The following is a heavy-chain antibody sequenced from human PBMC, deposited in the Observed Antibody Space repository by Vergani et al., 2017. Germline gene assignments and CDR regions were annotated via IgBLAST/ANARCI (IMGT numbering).Heavy chain of an antibody. CDR2: IYRNDDK. V-gene: IGHV2-5*01. D-gene: IGHD4-17*01. Sequence: QITLKESGPTLVKPTQTLTLTCTFSGFSLSTSGVGVGWIRQPPGKALEWLALIYRNDDKRYSPSLKSRLTITKDTSKNQVVLTMTNMDPVDTATYYCARAYGDYVMVVYWGQGTLVTVSS. CDR1: GFSLSTSGVG. J-gene: IGHJ4*02. CDR3: ARAYGDYVMVVY.